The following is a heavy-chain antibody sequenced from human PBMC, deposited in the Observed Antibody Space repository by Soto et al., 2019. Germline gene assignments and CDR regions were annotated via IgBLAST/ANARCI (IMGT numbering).Heavy chain of an antibody. CDR3: ARELHSVSI. J-gene: IGHJ4*03. D-gene: IGHD2-21*01. Sequence: ASVKVWFKGSGYSFTDYYMHWVRQAPGQGLEWMGWINPNSGGINYAQKFQGRVTMTRDTSISTAYMELSRLRSDDTAVYYCARELHSVSIWGQGTVFTVSP. CDR2: INPNSGGI. V-gene: IGHV1-2*02. CDR1: GYSFTDYY.